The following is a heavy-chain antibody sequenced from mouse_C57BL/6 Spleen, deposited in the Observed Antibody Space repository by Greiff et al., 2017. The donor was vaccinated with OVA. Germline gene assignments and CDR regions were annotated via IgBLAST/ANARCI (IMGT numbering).Heavy chain of an antibody. Sequence: QVQLKQSGAELVMPGASVKLSCKASGYTFTSYWMHWVKQRPGQGLEWIGEIDPSDSYTNYNQKFKGKSTLTVDKSSSTAYMQLSSLTSEDSAVYYCARGDTTVVATDYWGQGTTLTVSS. V-gene: IGHV1-69*01. D-gene: IGHD1-1*01. CDR2: IDPSDSYT. J-gene: IGHJ2*01. CDR3: ARGDTTVVATDY. CDR1: GYTFTSYW.